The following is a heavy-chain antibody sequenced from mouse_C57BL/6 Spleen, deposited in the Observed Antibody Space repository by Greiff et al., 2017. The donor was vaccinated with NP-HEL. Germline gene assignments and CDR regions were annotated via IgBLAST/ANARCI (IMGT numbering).Heavy chain of an antibody. CDR2: IRNKANNHAT. CDR3: TRLWLGYWYFDV. CDR1: GFTFSDAW. J-gene: IGHJ1*03. Sequence: EVMLVESGGGLVQPGGSMKLSCAASGFTFSDAWMDWVRQSPEKGLEWVAEIRNKANNHATYYAESVKGRFTISRDDSKSSVYLQMNSLRAEDTGIYYCTRLWLGYWYFDVWGTGTTVTVSS. D-gene: IGHD2-2*01. V-gene: IGHV6-6*01.